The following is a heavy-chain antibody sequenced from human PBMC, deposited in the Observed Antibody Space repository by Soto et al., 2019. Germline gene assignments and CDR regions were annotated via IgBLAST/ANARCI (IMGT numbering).Heavy chain of an antibody. D-gene: IGHD1-26*01. V-gene: IGHV5-51*01. J-gene: IGHJ5*02. CDR1: EYIFTNYW. Sequence: GESLKISCKGSEYIFTNYWIAWVRQTPGKGLDWIGNIYPGASNVKYSPSFQGQVTLSVDKSINTAYLQWGSLKASDTAVYYCAGHGKDVGTSEGGYNWFVRWGQGTPVTVSS. CDR2: IYPGASNV. CDR3: AGHGKDVGTSEGGYNWFVR.